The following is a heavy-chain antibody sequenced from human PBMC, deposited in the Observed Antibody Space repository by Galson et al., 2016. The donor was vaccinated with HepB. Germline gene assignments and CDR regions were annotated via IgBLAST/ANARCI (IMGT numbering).Heavy chain of an antibody. CDR1: GYTFTYFW. V-gene: IGHV5-51*03. CDR3: ARRGSFTPMDV. J-gene: IGHJ6*02. Sequence: QSGAEVKKPGESLKISCKGSGYTFTYFWNAWVRQMPGKGLEWMGFIYPDDSDIRYSPSFQGQVTISVDKSISTAYLGWSSLQASDTAMYYCARRGSFTPMDVWGQGTTVTVSS. CDR2: IYPDDSDI. D-gene: IGHD3-10*01.